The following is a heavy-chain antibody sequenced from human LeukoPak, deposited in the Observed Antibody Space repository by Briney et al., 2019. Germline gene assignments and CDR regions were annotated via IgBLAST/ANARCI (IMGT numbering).Heavy chain of an antibody. J-gene: IGHJ1*01. CDR3: AENRALEH. V-gene: IGHV3-30*04. CDR2: ISYDGRNK. D-gene: IGHD1-14*01. Sequence: GGSLRLSCAASGFTFSSYSMHWVRQAPGKGLEWVSGISYDGRNKYYADSVKGRFTISIDNSKNTLYLQMNSLRGEDRAVYYCAENRALEHCGQGPLVTVSS. CDR1: GFTFSSYS.